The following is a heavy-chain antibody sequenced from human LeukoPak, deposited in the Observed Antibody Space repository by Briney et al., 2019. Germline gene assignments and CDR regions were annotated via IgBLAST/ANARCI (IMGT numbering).Heavy chain of an antibody. J-gene: IGHJ4*02. CDR3: ARARTTVLRYFNH. V-gene: IGHV3-74*01. CDR2: INSDESST. CDR1: GFTFSNYW. Sequence: GGSLRLSCAASGFTFSNYWMHWVRQDPGKGLVWVSHINSDESSTSYADSVKGRFTISRDNAKNTLYLQMNSLRAEDTAVYYCARARTTVLRYFNHWGEGTLVIVSS. D-gene: IGHD4-23*01.